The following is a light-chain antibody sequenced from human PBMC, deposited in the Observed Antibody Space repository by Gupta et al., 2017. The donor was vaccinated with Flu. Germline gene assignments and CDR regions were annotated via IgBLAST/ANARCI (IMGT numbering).Light chain of an antibody. CDR1: SSNIGNNF. J-gene: IGLJ3*02. CDR2: DNS. CDR3: ATWDSGLSSWV. Sequence: QSVLTQPPSVSAAPGQKVPLPCSGSSSNIGNNFVSWYRQVPGTAPKDLIYDNSKRPSGIPDRISGSKSGTSATLGITGLQTGDEADYYCATWDSGLSSWVFGGGTKLTVL. V-gene: IGLV1-51*01.